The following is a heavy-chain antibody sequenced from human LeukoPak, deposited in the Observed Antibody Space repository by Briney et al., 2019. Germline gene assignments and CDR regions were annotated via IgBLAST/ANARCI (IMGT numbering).Heavy chain of an antibody. V-gene: IGHV4-59*01. D-gene: IGHD6-19*01. CDR2: IYYSGST. J-gene: IGHJ3*02. CDR1: GGSISSYY. CDR3: AGSGWYSDSFDI. Sequence: SETLSLTCTVSGGSISSYYWNWIRQSPGKGLEWIGYIYYSGSTNNNPSLKSRVTISVDTSKNLFSLKLNSMTAADTAVYYCAGSGWYSDSFDIWGQGTMVTVSS.